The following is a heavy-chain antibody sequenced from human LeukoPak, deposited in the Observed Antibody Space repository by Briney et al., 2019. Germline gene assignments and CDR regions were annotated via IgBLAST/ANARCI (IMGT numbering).Heavy chain of an antibody. D-gene: IGHD6-6*01. CDR3: AGEHYSSTWSYGMDV. CDR1: LFTSSSYW. CDR2: IKQDGREK. Sequence: GGSLRLSCAAPLFTSSSYWMSSVRPAPGKGVEWVANIKQDGREKVYVDSVKGRFALSRDNAKNSLFLQMDALRAEDTAVYYCAGEHYSSTWSYGMDVWGQGTTVSVSS. V-gene: IGHV3-7*05. J-gene: IGHJ6*02.